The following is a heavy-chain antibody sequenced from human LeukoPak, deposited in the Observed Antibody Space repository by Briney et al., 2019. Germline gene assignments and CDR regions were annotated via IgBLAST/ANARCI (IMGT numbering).Heavy chain of an antibody. J-gene: IGHJ4*02. CDR1: GFTFDDYG. D-gene: IGHD6-19*01. Sequence: GGSLRLSCAASGFTFDDYGMTWVRQGPGKGLEWVSAINWNGGSTGYADSVKGRFTISRDNAKNSLYLQMNSLRAEDTALYYCARDGSGWNFDYWGQGTLVTVPS. CDR2: INWNGGST. CDR3: ARDGSGWNFDY. V-gene: IGHV3-20*04.